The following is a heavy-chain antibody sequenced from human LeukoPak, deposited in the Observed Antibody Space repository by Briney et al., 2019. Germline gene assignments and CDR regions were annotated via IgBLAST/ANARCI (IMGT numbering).Heavy chain of an antibody. CDR3: VKARMPHCGTDCLES. CDR1: GFTFSNYG. J-gene: IGHJ4*02. D-gene: IGHD2-21*02. CDR2: IRGSGGGT. Sequence: PGGSLRLSCAASGFTFSNYGMRWVRQAPGKGLEWVSIIRGSGGGTYYADSVKGRFTISRDNSKNTVYLQMNSLRAEDTAVYYCVKARMPHCGTDCLESWGQGILVTVSS. V-gene: IGHV3-23*01.